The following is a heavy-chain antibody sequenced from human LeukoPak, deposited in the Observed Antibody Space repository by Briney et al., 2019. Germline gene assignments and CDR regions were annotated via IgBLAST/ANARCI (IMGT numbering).Heavy chain of an antibody. Sequence: SETLSLTCAVYGESFSGYYWSWIRQPPGKGLEWIGEINHSGSTNYNPSLKSRVTISVDTSKNQFSLKLSSVPAADTAVYYCASDYGDFDAFDIWGQGTMVTVSS. CDR2: INHSGST. V-gene: IGHV4-34*01. D-gene: IGHD4-17*01. J-gene: IGHJ3*02. CDR1: GESFSGYY. CDR3: ASDYGDFDAFDI.